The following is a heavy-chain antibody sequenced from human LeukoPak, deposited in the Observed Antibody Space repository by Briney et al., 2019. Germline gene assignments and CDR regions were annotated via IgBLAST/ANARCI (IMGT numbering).Heavy chain of an antibody. Sequence: ASVKVSCKASGYTFTGYYMHWVRQAPGQGLEWMGWINPNSGGTNYAQKFQGRVTMARDTSISTAYMELSRLRSDDTAVYYCARDQHASYYDILTGYYKGPLDYWGQGTLVTVSS. CDR2: INPNSGGT. CDR3: ARDQHASYYDILTGYYKGPLDY. V-gene: IGHV1-2*02. J-gene: IGHJ4*02. D-gene: IGHD3-9*01. CDR1: GYTFTGYY.